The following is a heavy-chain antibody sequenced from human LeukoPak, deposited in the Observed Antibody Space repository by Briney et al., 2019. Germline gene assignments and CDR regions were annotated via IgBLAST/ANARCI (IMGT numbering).Heavy chain of an antibody. V-gene: IGHV1-2*02. CDR2: INPNSGGT. Sequence: ASVKVSCKASGYTFTGYYMHWVRQAPGQGLEWMGWINPNSGGTNYAQKFQGRVTMTRDTSISTAYMELSRLRSDDTAVYYCAREGYYYDSSGHYFYDAFDIWGQGTMVTVSS. CDR1: GYTFTGYY. D-gene: IGHD3-22*01. J-gene: IGHJ3*02. CDR3: AREGYYYDSSGHYFYDAFDI.